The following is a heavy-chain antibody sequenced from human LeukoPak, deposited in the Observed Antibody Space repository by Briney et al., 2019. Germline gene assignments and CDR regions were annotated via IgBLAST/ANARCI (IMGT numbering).Heavy chain of an antibody. V-gene: IGHV3-23*01. CDR2: ISGSGGST. D-gene: IGHD4-17*01. J-gene: IGHJ4*02. CDR3: AKDLRERDGDYLLFDY. Sequence: GGSLRLSCAASGFTFSSYAMSWVRQAPGKGLEWVSAISGSGGSTYYADSVKGRFTISRDNSKNTLYLQMNSLRAEDTAVYYCAKDLRERDGDYLLFDYWGQGTLVTVSS. CDR1: GFTFSSYA.